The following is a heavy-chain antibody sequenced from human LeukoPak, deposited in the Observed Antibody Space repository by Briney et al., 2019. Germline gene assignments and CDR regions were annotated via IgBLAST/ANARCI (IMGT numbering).Heavy chain of an antibody. J-gene: IGHJ4*02. CDR3: SKWGDYDVLTGYYDSDF. Sequence: PGGSLRLSCAASGFTFSDFAMSWVRLAPGKGLEWVSAILGSGRSAYYADSVKGRFTISRDNSKNSLFLQMNSLRVEDTALYYCSKWGDYDVLTGYYDSDFWGQGTLVTVSA. CDR1: GFTFSDFA. CDR2: ILGSGRSA. D-gene: IGHD3-9*01. V-gene: IGHV3-23*01.